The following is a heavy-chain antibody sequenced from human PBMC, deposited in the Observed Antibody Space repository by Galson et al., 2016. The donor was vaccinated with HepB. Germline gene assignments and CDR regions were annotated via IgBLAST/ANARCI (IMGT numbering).Heavy chain of an antibody. J-gene: IGHJ5*02. Sequence: SLRLSCAASGFSVSSNYMTWVRQAPGKGLEWVSVIYSGGRTYTADSVKARFTISRDNSKQTLYLQMNSLRAEDTAVYSCARGGSRYFVSDNWLDTWGQGTLVTGSS. V-gene: IGHV3-53*01. CDR1: GFSVSSNY. CDR2: IYSGGRT. D-gene: IGHD3-9*01. CDR3: ARGGSRYFVSDNWLDT.